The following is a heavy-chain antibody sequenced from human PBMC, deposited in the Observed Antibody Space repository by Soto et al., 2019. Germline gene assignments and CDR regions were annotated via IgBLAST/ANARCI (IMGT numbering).Heavy chain of an antibody. CDR3: SRDQDIVVVAGDMGGLDV. CDR2: VSHDGNNE. J-gene: IGHJ6*02. CDR1: GFTFSRFG. V-gene: IGHV3-30*03. Sequence: GGSLRLSCEGSGFTFSRFGMHWVRQAPGKGLEWVAVVSHDGNNEYYRDSVKGRFTISRDNSKNTLYLQMNSLRPEDTAVYHCSRDQDIVVVAGDMGGLDVWGQGTTVPVS. D-gene: IGHD2-15*01.